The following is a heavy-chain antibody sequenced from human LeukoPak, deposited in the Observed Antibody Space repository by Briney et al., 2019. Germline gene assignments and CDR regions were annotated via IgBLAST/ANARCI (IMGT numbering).Heavy chain of an antibody. CDR2: IYSSGST. V-gene: IGHV4-4*09. CDR1: GSSIISYY. Sequence: PSETLSLTCTVSGSSIISYYWSWIRQPPGKGLEWIGFIYSSGSTNYNPSLRGRLTISVDTSKNQFSLRLNSVTAADTAVYYCARHFKHVRSGTQHWFDPWGQGTLVTVSS. J-gene: IGHJ5*02. D-gene: IGHD1-14*01. CDR3: ARHFKHVRSGTQHWFDP.